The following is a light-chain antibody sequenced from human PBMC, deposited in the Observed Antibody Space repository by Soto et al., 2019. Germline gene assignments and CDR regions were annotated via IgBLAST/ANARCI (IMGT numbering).Light chain of an antibody. CDR3: QQYGSSGT. CDR2: AAS. Sequence: DIQMTQSPSSLSASVGDRVTITCRASQSISRYLNWYQHKPGKAPKLLIYAASSLQSGVPSRFSGSGSGAVFTLTISSLQPEDFAVYYCQQYGSSGTFGQGTKVEIK. J-gene: IGKJ1*01. V-gene: IGKV1-39*01. CDR1: QSISRY.